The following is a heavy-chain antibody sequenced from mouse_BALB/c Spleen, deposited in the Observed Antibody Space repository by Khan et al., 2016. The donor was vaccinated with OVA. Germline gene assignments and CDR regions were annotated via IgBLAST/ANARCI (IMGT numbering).Heavy chain of an antibody. CDR3: ARVYGGDFDY. CDR2: ISYSGNT. V-gene: IGHV3-2*02. J-gene: IGHJ2*01. CDR1: GYSITSDYA. D-gene: IGHD1-1*01. Sequence: EVQLQESGPGLVKPSQSLSLTCTVTGYSITSDYAWNWIRQFPGNKLEWMGFISYSGNTNYNPSLKSRISITRDTTKNQFFLQLNSVTIDDTATYYCARVYGGDFDYWGQGTTLTVSS.